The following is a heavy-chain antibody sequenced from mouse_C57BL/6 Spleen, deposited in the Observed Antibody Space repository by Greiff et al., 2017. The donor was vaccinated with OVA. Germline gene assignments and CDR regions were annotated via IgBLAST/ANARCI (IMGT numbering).Heavy chain of an antibody. Sequence: QVQLQQSGAELVRPGSSVKLSCKASGYTFTSYWMHWVKQRPIQGLEWIGNIDPSDSETHYNQKFKDKATLTVDKSSSTAYMQLSSLTSEDSAVYYCARTGLNGYSFAYWGQGTLVTVSA. J-gene: IGHJ3*01. CDR2: IDPSDSET. CDR3: ARTGLNGYSFAY. V-gene: IGHV1-52*01. D-gene: IGHD2-3*01. CDR1: GYTFTSYW.